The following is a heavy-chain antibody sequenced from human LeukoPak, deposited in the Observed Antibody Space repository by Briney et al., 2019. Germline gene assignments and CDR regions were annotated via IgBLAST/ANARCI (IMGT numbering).Heavy chain of an antibody. D-gene: IGHD4-17*01. V-gene: IGHV3-21*01. Sequence: PGGSLRLSCAASGFTVSSNYMSWVRQAPGKGLEWVSSVSSSGSRKYYAVSVKGRFTVSRDNAENSLSLQVNSLGAEDTAVYYCARGVGDYGAYYFDHWGPGTLVTVSS. J-gene: IGHJ4*02. CDR1: GFTVSSNY. CDR2: VSSSGSRK. CDR3: ARGVGDYGAYYFDH.